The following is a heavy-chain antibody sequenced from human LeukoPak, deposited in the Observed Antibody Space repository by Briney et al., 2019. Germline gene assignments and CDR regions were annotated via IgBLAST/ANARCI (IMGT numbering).Heavy chain of an antibody. CDR2: IYHSGST. CDR1: GYSISSGYY. J-gene: IGHJ4*02. CDR3: ARQAGFDY. Sequence: KPSETLSLTCAVSGYSISSGYYWGWIRQPPGKGLEWIGSIYHSGSTYYNPSLKSRVIISVDTSKNQFSLKLSSVTAADTAVYYCARQAGFDYWGQGTLVTVSS. V-gene: IGHV4-38-2*01.